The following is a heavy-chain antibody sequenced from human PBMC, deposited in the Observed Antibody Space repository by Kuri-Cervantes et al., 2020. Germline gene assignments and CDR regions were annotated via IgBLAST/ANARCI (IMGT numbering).Heavy chain of an antibody. Sequence: SETLSLTCTVSGGSISSSGYYWGWIRQPPGKGLEWIGSIYYSGSTYYNPSLKSRVTISVDTSKNQFSLKLSSVTAADTAVYYCARPQSGSYYGAFDYWGQGTLVTVSS. V-gene: IGHV4-39*01. D-gene: IGHD1-26*01. J-gene: IGHJ4*02. CDR1: GGSISSSGYY. CDR3: ARPQSGSYYGAFDY. CDR2: IYYSGST.